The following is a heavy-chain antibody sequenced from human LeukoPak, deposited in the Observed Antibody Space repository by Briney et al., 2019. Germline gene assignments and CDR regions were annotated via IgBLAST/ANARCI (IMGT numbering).Heavy chain of an antibody. Sequence: PGGSLRLSCATSGFTFSSYGMHWVRQVPGKGLEWVTVISHDAKSTYHVDSVKGRFTISRDNSKNTLYLQMNSLRAEDTAVYYCAKDEGNYYDTAGNHLMRSYMDVWGKGTTVTVSS. CDR2: ISHDAKST. D-gene: IGHD3-22*01. V-gene: IGHV3-30*18. J-gene: IGHJ6*04. CDR1: GFTFSSYG. CDR3: AKDEGNYYDTAGNHLMRSYMDV.